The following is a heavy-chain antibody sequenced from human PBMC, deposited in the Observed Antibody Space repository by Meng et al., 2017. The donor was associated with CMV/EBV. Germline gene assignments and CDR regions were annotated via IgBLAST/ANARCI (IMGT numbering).Heavy chain of an antibody. CDR1: GFTFDDYA. CDR3: AAKDLAFDY. J-gene: IGHJ4*02. CDR2: ISWNSGSI. D-gene: IGHD5-12*01. Sequence: GGSLRLSCAASGFTFDDYAMHWVRQAPGKGLEWVSGISWNSGSIGYADSAKGRFTISRDNAKNSLYLQMNSLRAEDTALYYCAAKDLAFDYWGQGTLVTVSS. V-gene: IGHV3-9*01.